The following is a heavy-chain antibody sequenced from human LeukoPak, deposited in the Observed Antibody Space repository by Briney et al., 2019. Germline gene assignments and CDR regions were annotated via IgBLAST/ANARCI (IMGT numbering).Heavy chain of an antibody. J-gene: IGHJ4*02. CDR3: ARDYWSGNFYFDY. Sequence: PGGSLRLSCAASGFTFSSYGLHWVRQAPGKGLQWVAVIWYDGSNEHYADSVKGRFTISRDNSQNTLYLQMNSLRAEDTAVYYCARDYWSGNFYFDYWGQGTLVTVSS. D-gene: IGHD3-3*01. V-gene: IGHV3-33*01. CDR2: IWYDGSNE. CDR1: GFTFSSYG.